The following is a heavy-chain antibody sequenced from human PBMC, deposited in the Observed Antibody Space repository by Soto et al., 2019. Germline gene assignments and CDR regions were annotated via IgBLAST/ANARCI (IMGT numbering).Heavy chain of an antibody. CDR2: INPDNGNT. J-gene: IGHJ3*02. CDR1: GYPFRSYV. Sequence: VKVSCKASGYPFRSYVMHWVRQAVGQRLEWMGWINPDNGNTKFSQKFQGRVTIARDTSATTVYMELSSLRSEDTAMYYCARDPNYYDSSGAFDIWGQGTMVTVSS. CDR3: ARDPNYYDSSGAFDI. D-gene: IGHD3-22*01. V-gene: IGHV1-3*01.